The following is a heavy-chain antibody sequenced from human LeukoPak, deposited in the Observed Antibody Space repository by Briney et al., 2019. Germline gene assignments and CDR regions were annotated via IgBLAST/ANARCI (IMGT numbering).Heavy chain of an antibody. CDR3: ARETRWLLPRDDAFDI. CDR2: ISGSGGST. J-gene: IGHJ3*02. V-gene: IGHV3-23*01. CDR1: GITFSDYY. Sequence: GGSLRLSCAASGITFSDYYMSWIRQAPGKGLEWVSAISGSGGSTYYADSVKGRFTISRDNSKNTLYLQMNSLRAEDTAVYYCARETRWLLPRDDAFDIWGQGTMVTVSS. D-gene: IGHD5-24*01.